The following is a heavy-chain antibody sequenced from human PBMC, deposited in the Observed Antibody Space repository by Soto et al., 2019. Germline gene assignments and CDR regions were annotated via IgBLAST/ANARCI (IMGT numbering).Heavy chain of an antibody. CDR3: ASGTGSYNWNYDPLEGMDV. CDR1: GGTFSSYT. Sequence: ASVKVSCKASGGTFSSYTISWVRQAPGQGLEWMGRIIPILGIANYAQKFQGRVTITADKSTSTAYMELSSLRSEDTAVYYCASGTGSYNWNYDPLEGMDVWGQGTTVTVSS. CDR2: IIPILGIA. D-gene: IGHD1-7*01. V-gene: IGHV1-69*02. J-gene: IGHJ6*02.